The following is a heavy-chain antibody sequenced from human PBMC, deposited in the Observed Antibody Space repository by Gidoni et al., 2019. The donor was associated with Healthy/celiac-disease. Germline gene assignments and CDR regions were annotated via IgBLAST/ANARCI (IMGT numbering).Heavy chain of an antibody. V-gene: IGHV1-69*01. CDR1: GGTFSSHA. Sequence: QVQLVQSGAEVKKPGSSVKVSCKASGGTFSSHAISWVRQAPGQGLEWMGGIIPIFGTANYAQKFQGRVTITADESTSTAYMELSSLRSEDTAVYYCARAGSGNYYYYYGMDVWGQGTTVTVSS. CDR3: ARAGSGNYYYYYGMDV. J-gene: IGHJ6*02. D-gene: IGHD1-26*01. CDR2: IIPIFGTA.